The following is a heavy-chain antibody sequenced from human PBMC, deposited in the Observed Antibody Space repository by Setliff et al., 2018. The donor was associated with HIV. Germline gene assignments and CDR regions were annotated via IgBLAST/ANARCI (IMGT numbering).Heavy chain of an antibody. CDR2: IKTEAEGYAT. CDR1: GFTFSGSP. J-gene: IGHJ4*02. V-gene: IGHV3-73*01. D-gene: IGHD3-22*01. Sequence: GESLKISCGASGFTFSGSPMHWVRQASGKGLEWVGRIKTEAEGYATAYAASVKGRFTISRDDSKNTAYLQMNSLKTEDTAIYYCTRPQCIYDNSDSDNWGQGALVTVS. CDR3: TRPQCIYDNSDSDN.